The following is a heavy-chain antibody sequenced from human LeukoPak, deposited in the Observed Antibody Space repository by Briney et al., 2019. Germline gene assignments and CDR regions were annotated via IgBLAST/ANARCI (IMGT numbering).Heavy chain of an antibody. D-gene: IGHD2-2*01. CDR3: ARDFSSTSCYPSYGMDV. CDR2: IYSDGST. J-gene: IGHJ6*02. Sequence: PGGSLRLSCAASGFIVSGDFMSWVRQAPGKGLEWVSVIYSDGSTYYADSVKGRFTISRDNSKNNLYLQLNSLRAEGRAVYYWARDFSSTSCYPSYGMDVWGQGTTVTGS. CDR1: GFIVSGDF. V-gene: IGHV3-53*01.